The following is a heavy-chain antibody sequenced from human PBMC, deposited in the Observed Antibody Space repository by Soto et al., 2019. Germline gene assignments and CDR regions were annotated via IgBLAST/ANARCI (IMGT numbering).Heavy chain of an antibody. CDR1: GYTFNTYG. V-gene: IGHV1-18*04. CDR3: ARMETLCNSHYYMDG. J-gene: IGHJ6*03. CDR2: ISIHNGNT. D-gene: IGHD2-15*01. Sequence: QAQLLQSGGELKKSGASVKLSCKASGYTFNTYGISWVRQAPGQGLEWMAWISIHNGNTNFAQKYQGRVTLTTDTSLSTGNMELGNVRSDDTAVYSCARMETLCNSHYYMDGWGKETTVTVSS.